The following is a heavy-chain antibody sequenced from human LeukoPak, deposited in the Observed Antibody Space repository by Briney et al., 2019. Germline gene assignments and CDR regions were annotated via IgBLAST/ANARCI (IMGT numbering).Heavy chain of an antibody. CDR2: ISSSSSYT. D-gene: IGHD5-12*01. J-gene: IGHJ4*02. Sequence: PGGSLRLSCAASGFTFSDYYMSWIRQAPGKGLEWVSYISSSSSYTNYADSVKGRFTISRDNAKNSLYLQMNSLRIEDTAVYYCARAQWRRPDYWGQGTLVTVSS. V-gene: IGHV3-11*06. CDR1: GFTFSDYY. CDR3: ARAQWRRPDY.